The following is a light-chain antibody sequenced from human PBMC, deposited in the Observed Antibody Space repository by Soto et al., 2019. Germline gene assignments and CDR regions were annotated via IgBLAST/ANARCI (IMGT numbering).Light chain of an antibody. V-gene: IGKV1-39*01. CDR1: QSINIY. Sequence: IQMTQSPSSLSASVGDSVTVTCRASQSINIYLNWYQQKPGKAPTLLIYGASSLQSGVPSRLTGGGSRTDFTLTISSIQPEDYATYYCQQSYRSPYTFGQGTKLEIK. J-gene: IGKJ2*01. CDR3: QQSYRSPYT. CDR2: GAS.